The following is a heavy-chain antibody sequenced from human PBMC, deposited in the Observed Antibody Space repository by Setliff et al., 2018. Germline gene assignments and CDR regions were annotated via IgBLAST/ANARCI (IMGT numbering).Heavy chain of an antibody. Sequence: ASVKVSCKASGYTFTNYAINWVRQAPGQGLEWVGWISAYSGNSYYAQKFQGRVTMTTDTSTATAYLELRSLRSDDTAVYYCSRLVRYCTRTSCQRASGEDYWGQGTLVTVSS. D-gene: IGHD2-2*01. J-gene: IGHJ4*02. CDR1: GYTFTNYA. V-gene: IGHV1-18*01. CDR3: SRLVRYCTRTSCQRASGEDY. CDR2: ISAYSGNS.